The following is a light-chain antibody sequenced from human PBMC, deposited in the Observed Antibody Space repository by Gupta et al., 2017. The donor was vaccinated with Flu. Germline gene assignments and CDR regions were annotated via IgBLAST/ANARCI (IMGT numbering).Light chain of an antibody. CDR1: QNIGIS. Sequence: SSLSASIGDKGSIACRASQNIGISIIWYQQKPGKAPQLIIYAASTWQPGVPSRFSGSGYGKDVTLTITGRQQEDFASYHCQQTDSHPQATFGQGTKIEIK. J-gene: IGKJ2*01. CDR3: QQTDSHPQAT. CDR2: AAS. V-gene: IGKV1-39*01.